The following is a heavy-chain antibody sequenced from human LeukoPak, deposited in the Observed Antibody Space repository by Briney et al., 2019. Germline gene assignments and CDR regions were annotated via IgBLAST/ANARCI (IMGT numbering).Heavy chain of an antibody. CDR1: GDSVSSNSAA. Sequence: SQTLSLTCAISGDSVSSNSAAWSWIRQSPSRGLEWLGRTYYRSKWYNDYAVSVKSRIIINPDTPKNQFSLHLNSVTPEDTAVYYCAKLGDSSTWGQGTLVTVSS. D-gene: IGHD6-19*01. J-gene: IGHJ5*02. V-gene: IGHV6-1*01. CDR2: TYYRSKWYN. CDR3: AKLGDSST.